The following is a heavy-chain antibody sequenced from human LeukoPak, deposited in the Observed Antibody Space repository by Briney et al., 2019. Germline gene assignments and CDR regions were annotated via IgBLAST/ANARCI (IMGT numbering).Heavy chain of an antibody. Sequence: SSETLSLTCAVSGGSISSDNWWTWLRQSPGKGLEWIGEIYHRGSTNYNMSLESRVTISVDKSKNQSSLKLSSVTAADTAVFYCARRQYYDSTGYFDSWGQGTLVTVSS. CDR2: IYHRGST. CDR1: GGSISSDNW. D-gene: IGHD3-22*01. CDR3: ARRQYYDSTGYFDS. V-gene: IGHV4-4*02. J-gene: IGHJ4*02.